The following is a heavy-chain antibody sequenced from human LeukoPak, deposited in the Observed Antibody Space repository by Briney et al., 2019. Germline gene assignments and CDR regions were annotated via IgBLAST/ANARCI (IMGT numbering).Heavy chain of an antibody. CDR1: GFTFDDYG. D-gene: IGHD2-15*01. J-gene: IGHJ4*02. CDR3: ARDKGGYCSGGSCYRYDHFDY. V-gene: IGHV3-20*04. CDR2: INWNGGST. Sequence: SLRLSCAASGFTFDDYGMSWVRQAPGKGLEWVSGINWNGGSTVYADSVKGRFTISRDNAKNSLYLQMNSLRAEDTALYYCARDKGGYCSGGSCYRYDHFDYWGQGTLVTVSS.